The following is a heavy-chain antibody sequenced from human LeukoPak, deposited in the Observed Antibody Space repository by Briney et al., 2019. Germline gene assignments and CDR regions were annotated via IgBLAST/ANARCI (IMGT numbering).Heavy chain of an antibody. CDR2: INHSGST. CDR1: GGSFSGYY. Sequence: SETLSLTCAVYGGSFSGYYWSWIRQPPGKGLEWIGEINHSGSTNYNPSLKSRVTISVDTSKNQLSLKLSSVTAADTAVYYCARGLFLYYYYYMDVWGKGTTVTVSS. V-gene: IGHV4-34*01. J-gene: IGHJ6*03. D-gene: IGHD2-21*01. CDR3: ARGLFLYYYYYMDV.